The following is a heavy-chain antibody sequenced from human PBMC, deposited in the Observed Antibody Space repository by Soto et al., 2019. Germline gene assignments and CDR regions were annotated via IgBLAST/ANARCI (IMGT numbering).Heavy chain of an antibody. CDR2: IIPIFGTA. Sequence: QVQLVQSGAEVKKRGSSVKVSCKASGGTFSSYAISWVRQAPGQGLEWMGGIIPIFGTANYAQKFQGRVTITADESTSTAYMELSSLRSEDTAVYYCARARGGYYDSSGYYFDYWGQGTLVTVSS. V-gene: IGHV1-69*01. CDR3: ARARGGYYDSSGYYFDY. D-gene: IGHD3-22*01. CDR1: GGTFSSYA. J-gene: IGHJ4*02.